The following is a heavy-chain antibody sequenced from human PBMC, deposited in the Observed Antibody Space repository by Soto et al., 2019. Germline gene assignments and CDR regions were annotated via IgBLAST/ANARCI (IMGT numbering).Heavy chain of an antibody. CDR3: ARDQEGSSYGFDP. CDR1: GGAISSYH. CDR2: IYYSGST. J-gene: IGHJ5*02. V-gene: IGHV4-59*01. D-gene: IGHD4-17*01. Sequence: LLILSLTCTVSGGAISSYHWSWIRQPPGKGLEWIGYIYYSGSTNYNPSLKSRVTISVDTSKNQFSLKLSSVTAADTAVYYCARDQEGSSYGFDPWGQGTLVTVSS.